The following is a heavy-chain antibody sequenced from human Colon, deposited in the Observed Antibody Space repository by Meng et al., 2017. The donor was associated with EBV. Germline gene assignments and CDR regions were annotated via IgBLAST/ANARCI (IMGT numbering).Heavy chain of an antibody. D-gene: IGHD6-19*01. V-gene: IGHV4-31*03. CDR1: GGSVSSGGYY. CDR3: ARVSSGWDYFDY. Sequence: PLQEPGPGLVKPCQTLSLTCTVSGGSVSSGGYYWTWIRQHPGKGLEWFGHIYYSGSTFYNPSLKRRVIISIDTSKNQFSLNLRSVTAADTAVYYCARVSSGWDYFDYWGQGTLVTVSS. CDR2: IYYSGST. J-gene: IGHJ4*02.